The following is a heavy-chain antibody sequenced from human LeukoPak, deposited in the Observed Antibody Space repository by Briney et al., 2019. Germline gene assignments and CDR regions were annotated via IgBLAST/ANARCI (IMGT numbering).Heavy chain of an antibody. J-gene: IGHJ6*03. CDR2: INHSGSS. CDR3: ARGGAIFGVVTRYYMDV. D-gene: IGHD3-3*01. CDR1: GGSFSGYY. V-gene: IGHV4-34*01. Sequence: SETLSLTCAVYGGSFSGYYWSWIRQPPGKGLEWIGEINHSGSSNYNPSLKSRVAISVDTSKNQFSLKLSSVTAADTAVYYCARGGAIFGVVTRYYMDVWGKGTTVTVSS.